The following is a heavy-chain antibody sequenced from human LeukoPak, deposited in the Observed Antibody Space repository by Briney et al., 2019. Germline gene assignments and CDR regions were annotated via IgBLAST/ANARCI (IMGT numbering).Heavy chain of an antibody. CDR2: IYYSGST. CDR1: GYSISSSNW. CDR3: ARHLYSSSWYRWFDP. D-gene: IGHD6-13*01. V-gene: IGHV4-28*01. J-gene: IGHJ5*02. Sequence: PSETLSLTCAVSGYSISSSNWWGWIRQPPGQGLEWIGYIYYSGSTYYNSSLKSRVTISVDTSKNQFSLKLSSVTAADTAVYYCARHLYSSSWYRWFDPWGQGTLVTASS.